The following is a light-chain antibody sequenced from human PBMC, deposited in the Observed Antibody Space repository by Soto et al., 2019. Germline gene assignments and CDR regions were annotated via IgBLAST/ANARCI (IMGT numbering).Light chain of an antibody. CDR2: DVS. Sequence: QSVLTQPRSVSGYPGQSVTISCTGTSGDVGGYDFVSWYQHHPGKVPKLMIFDVSKRPSGVPDRFSGSKSGSTASLTISGLQAEDEADYYCCSYGGNFYFVGTGTKVTVL. CDR1: SGDVGGYDF. CDR3: CSYGGNFYF. J-gene: IGLJ1*01. V-gene: IGLV2-11*01.